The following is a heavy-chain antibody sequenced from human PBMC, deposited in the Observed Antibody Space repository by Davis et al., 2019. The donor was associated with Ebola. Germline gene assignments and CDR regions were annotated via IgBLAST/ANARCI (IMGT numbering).Heavy chain of an antibody. Sequence: SETLSLTCTVSGFSIRTSSYYWGWIRQPPGKGLEWIGSIFYSGSTLYNPSLKSRVTISVDTSKNQFSLKLSSVTAADTAVYYCARQGYCSGGSCYVWYFDLWGRGTLLTVSA. J-gene: IGHJ2*01. CDR3: ARQGYCSGGSCYVWYFDL. D-gene: IGHD2-15*01. V-gene: IGHV4-39*01. CDR1: GFSIRTSSYY. CDR2: IFYSGST.